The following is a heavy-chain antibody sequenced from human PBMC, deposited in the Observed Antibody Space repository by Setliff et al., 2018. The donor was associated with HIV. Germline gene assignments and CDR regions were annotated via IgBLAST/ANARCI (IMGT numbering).Heavy chain of an antibody. CDR1: DDSISTINYW. Sequence: PSETLSLTCSVSDDSISTINYWWGWIRQSPGKGPEWIAIIFYTGSTHYNPSLKSRVTISVDTSKSQSSLKLNSVTAADTAVYYCARDQSDWFYWGQGTLVTVSS. CDR2: IFYTGST. J-gene: IGHJ4*02. D-gene: IGHD3-3*01. CDR3: ARDQSDWFY. V-gene: IGHV4-39*07.